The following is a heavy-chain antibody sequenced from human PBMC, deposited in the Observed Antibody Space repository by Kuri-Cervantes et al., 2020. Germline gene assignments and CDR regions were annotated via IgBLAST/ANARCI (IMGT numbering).Heavy chain of an antibody. CDR3: ARGRGYYGSSGYTAFDI. Sequence: ASVKVSCKASGYTFTSYGISWVRQAPGQGLEWMGWISAYNGNTNYAQKLQGRVTMTTDTSTSTAYMELRSLRSDDTAVYYCARGRGYYGSSGYTAFDIWGQGTMVTVSS. CDR2: ISAYNGNT. D-gene: IGHD3-22*01. CDR1: GYTFTSYG. J-gene: IGHJ3*02. V-gene: IGHV1-18*01.